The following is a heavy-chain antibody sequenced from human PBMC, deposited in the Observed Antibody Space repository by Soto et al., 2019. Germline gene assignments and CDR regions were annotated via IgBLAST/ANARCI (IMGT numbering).Heavy chain of an antibody. J-gene: IGHJ4*02. Sequence: QVQLQESGPGLVKPSQTLSLTCTVSGGSISSGGYYWSWIRQHPGKGLEWIVYIYYSGSTYYNPSLKSRVTIAVDTSKNQFSLKLSSVTAADTAVYYCATYGSGTYKPTTFDYWGQGTLVTVSS. CDR2: IYYSGST. V-gene: IGHV4-31*03. CDR3: ATYGSGTYKPTTFDY. CDR1: GGSISSGGYY. D-gene: IGHD3-10*01.